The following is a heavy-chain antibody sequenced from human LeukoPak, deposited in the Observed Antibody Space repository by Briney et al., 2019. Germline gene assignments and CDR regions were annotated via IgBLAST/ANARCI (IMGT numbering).Heavy chain of an antibody. CDR2: INPNSGGT. CDR3: ARDHASSGWPGY. V-gene: IGHV1-2*02. Sequence: ASVKVSCKASGYTFTGYYMRWVRQAPGQGLEWMGWINPNSGGTNYAQKFQGRVTMTRDTSISTAYMELRSLRSDDTAVYYCARDHASSGWPGYWGQGTLVTVSS. D-gene: IGHD6-19*01. CDR1: GYTFTGYY. J-gene: IGHJ4*02.